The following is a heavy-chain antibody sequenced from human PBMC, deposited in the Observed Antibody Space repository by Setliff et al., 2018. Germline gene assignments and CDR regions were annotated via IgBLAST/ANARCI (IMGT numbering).Heavy chain of an antibody. Sequence: ASVKVSCKASGYTFTSYGISWVRQVPGQGLEWMGWTTIYNGNTNYAQKFQDRVSMTTDASTGTAYMELSSLTSDDTAVYYCARAHLPGSGSYFGFDYWGQGTLVTVSS. J-gene: IGHJ4*02. V-gene: IGHV1-18*01. D-gene: IGHD1-26*01. CDR2: TTIYNGNT. CDR1: GYTFTSYG. CDR3: ARAHLPGSGSYFGFDY.